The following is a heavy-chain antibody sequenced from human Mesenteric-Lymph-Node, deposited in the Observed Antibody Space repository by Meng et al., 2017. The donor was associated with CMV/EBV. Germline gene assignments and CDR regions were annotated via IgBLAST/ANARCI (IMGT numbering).Heavy chain of an antibody. CDR2: VIPSRDLT. CDR3: VRDVRGPGTYHYYGLDV. CDR1: AVTFSTFA. J-gene: IGHJ6*02. D-gene: IGHD3-10*01. V-gene: IGHV1-69*10. Sequence: SVKVSCKASAVTFSTFAITWVRQAPGKGLEFMGGVIPSRDLTTYAQKFQGRVTITTDESTSTAYMEVRSLRSEDRGIYYCVRDVRGPGTYHYYGLDVWGQGTTVTVSS.